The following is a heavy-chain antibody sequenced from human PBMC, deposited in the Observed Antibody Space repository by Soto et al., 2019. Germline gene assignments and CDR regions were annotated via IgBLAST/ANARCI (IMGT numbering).Heavy chain of an antibody. CDR1: GGSFSGYY. V-gene: IGHV4-34*01. CDR3: ARAVTLRYFDWLSTTPNYFDY. CDR2: INHSGST. Sequence: PSETLSLTCAVYGGSFSGYYWSWIRQPPGKGLEWIGEINHSGSTNYNPSLKSRVTISVDTSKNQSSLKLSSVTAADTAVYYCARAVTLRYFDWLSTTPNYFDYWGQGTLVTVSS. D-gene: IGHD3-9*01. J-gene: IGHJ4*02.